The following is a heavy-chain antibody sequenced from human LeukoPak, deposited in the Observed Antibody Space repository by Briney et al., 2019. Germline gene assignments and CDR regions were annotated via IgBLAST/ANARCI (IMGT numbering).Heavy chain of an antibody. Sequence: SETLSLTCTVSGGSISSYYWSWIRQPAGKGLEWIGRIYTSGSTNYNPSLKSRVTMSVDTSKNQFSLKLSSVTAADTAVYYCARDPDSSGYHYSQGGLWGQGTLVTVSS. CDR2: IYTSGST. CDR1: GGSISSYY. V-gene: IGHV4-4*07. J-gene: IGHJ4*02. D-gene: IGHD3-22*01. CDR3: ARDPDSSGYHYSQGGL.